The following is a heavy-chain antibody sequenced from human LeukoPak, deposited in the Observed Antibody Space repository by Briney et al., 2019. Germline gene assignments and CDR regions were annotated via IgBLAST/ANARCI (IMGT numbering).Heavy chain of an antibody. J-gene: IGHJ4*02. CDR1: GFTFSSYA. D-gene: IGHD1-26*01. CDR2: ISGSGGST. V-gene: IGHV3-23*01. Sequence: PGGSLRLSCAASGFTFSSYAMSWVRQAPGKGLEWVSAISGSGGSTYYADSVKGRFTISRDNSKNTLYLQMNRLRAKDTAVYDCAKVSWELLGGIDNWGQGTLVTVSS. CDR3: AKVSWELLGGIDN.